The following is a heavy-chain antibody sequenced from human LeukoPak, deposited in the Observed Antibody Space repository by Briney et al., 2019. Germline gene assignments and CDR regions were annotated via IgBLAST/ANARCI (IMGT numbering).Heavy chain of an antibody. J-gene: IGHJ5*02. Sequence: SETLSLTCTVSGGSISSYYWSWIRQPAGKGLEWIGRIYTSGSTNYNPSLKSRVTMSVDTSKNQFSLKLSSVTVADTAVYYCCGSSGYYSNWFDPWGQGTLVTVSS. CDR2: IYTSGST. CDR1: GGSISSYY. V-gene: IGHV4-4*07. CDR3: CGSSGYYSNWFDP. D-gene: IGHD3-22*01.